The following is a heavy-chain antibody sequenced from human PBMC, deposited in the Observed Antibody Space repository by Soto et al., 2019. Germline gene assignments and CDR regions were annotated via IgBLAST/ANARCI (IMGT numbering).Heavy chain of an antibody. CDR1: GGSFSSNP. J-gene: IGHJ4*02. Sequence: QVQLVQSGSEVKKPGSSVKVSCKASGGSFSSNPTSWVRQAPGQGLEWMAGIIPIFATVHYAQKFQGRVTITADESTSTSYMELTSLRSEDTAVDFCARGGRGYSSAPRYYFDYWGQGTLVTVSS. D-gene: IGHD5-18*01. V-gene: IGHV1-69*01. CDR3: ARGGRGYSSAPRYYFDY. CDR2: IIPIFATV.